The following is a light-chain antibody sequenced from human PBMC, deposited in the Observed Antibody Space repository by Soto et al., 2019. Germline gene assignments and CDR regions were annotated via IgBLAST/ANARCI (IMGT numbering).Light chain of an antibody. V-gene: IGKV3-15*01. Sequence: VGMSQSPATVSVYKGERATLSFRASQTIYSNVAWYQQRPGQPPRLLIYRASSRATGIPARFSGSGSGTEFTLTINSLQSEDFAVYYCQQYQNLWTFGQGT. CDR3: QQYQNLWT. J-gene: IGKJ1*01. CDR2: RAS. CDR1: QTIYSN.